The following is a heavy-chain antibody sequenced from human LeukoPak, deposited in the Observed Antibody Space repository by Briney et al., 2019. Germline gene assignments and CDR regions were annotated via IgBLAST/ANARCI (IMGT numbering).Heavy chain of an antibody. Sequence: SETLSLTCTVSADSMRSYYWSWIRQPAGKGLEWIGHIYDRGSTKYNPSLKSRVTMSVDTSKNQFSLRLRSVTAADTAVYYCARGGTAVIAPYAFDIWGQGTMVTVSS. V-gene: IGHV4-4*07. J-gene: IGHJ3*02. CDR1: ADSMRSYY. CDR2: IYDRGST. CDR3: ARGGTAVIAPYAFDI. D-gene: IGHD4-23*01.